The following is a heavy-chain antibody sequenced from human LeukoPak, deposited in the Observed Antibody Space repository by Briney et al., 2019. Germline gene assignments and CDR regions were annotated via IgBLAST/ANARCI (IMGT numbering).Heavy chain of an antibody. CDR2: MNPNSGDT. CDR3: ARGLGTYDSSELTWPMISF. Sequence: ASVKVSCKASGYTFTSYEINWVRQATGQGLEWMGWMNPNSGDTAYARKFQGRITMTRSTSINTAYMELSSLRSEDTAVYYCARGLGTYDSSELTWPMISFWGQGTLVTVSS. V-gene: IGHV1-8*01. J-gene: IGHJ4*02. CDR1: GYTFTSYE. D-gene: IGHD3-22*01.